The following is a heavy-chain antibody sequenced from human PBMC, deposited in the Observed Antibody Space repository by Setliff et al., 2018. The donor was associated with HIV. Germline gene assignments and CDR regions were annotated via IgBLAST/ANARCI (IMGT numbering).Heavy chain of an antibody. V-gene: IGHV1-69-2*01. Sequence: EASVKVSCKASGYNFGSYFMHWVRQAPGKGLEWMGRIDPEDGETIYGAKFQGRVTMTADTSAATAYMVLSSLRSEDTALYYCGTVRIAVPDDFDFWGQGTLVTVSS. CDR2: IDPEDGET. D-gene: IGHD6-19*01. CDR3: GTVRIAVPDDFDF. J-gene: IGHJ4*02. CDR1: GYNFGSYF.